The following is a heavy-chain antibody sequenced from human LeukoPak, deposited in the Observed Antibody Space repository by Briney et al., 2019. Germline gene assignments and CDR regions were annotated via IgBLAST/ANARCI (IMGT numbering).Heavy chain of an antibody. J-gene: IGHJ4*02. CDR1: GFTFSSYW. CDR2: ISQDGTKQ. Sequence: PGGSLRLSCAVSGFTFSSYWMSWLRQAPGKGLECVASISQDGTKQYYVDSVRGRFTISRDDAKNSVYLQMNNLRVQDTAVYYCVRRNLFDYWGQGTLVTVSS. CDR3: VRRNLFDY. V-gene: IGHV3-7*03.